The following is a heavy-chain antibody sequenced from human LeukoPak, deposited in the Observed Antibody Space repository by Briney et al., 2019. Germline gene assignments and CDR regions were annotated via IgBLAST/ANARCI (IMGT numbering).Heavy chain of an antibody. D-gene: IGHD1-26*01. Sequence: GGSLRLSSAASGFTFSDSGMHWVRQASGKGLEWVGHIRSKADSYATVYAASVKGRFTITRDDSENTAYLQMNSLKTEDTAVYYCATFPSGSYSAYWGQGTLVTVSS. V-gene: IGHV3-73*01. CDR1: GFTFSDSG. CDR2: IRSKADSYAT. CDR3: ATFPSGSYSAY. J-gene: IGHJ4*02.